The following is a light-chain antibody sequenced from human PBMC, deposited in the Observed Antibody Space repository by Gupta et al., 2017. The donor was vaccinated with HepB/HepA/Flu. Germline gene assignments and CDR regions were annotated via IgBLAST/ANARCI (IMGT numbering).Light chain of an antibody. CDR3: QQRDNWPLT. CDR2: DAS. V-gene: IGKV3-11*01. CDR1: QTISHS. Sequence: EIVLTQSPATLSLSPGERATLSCRASQTISHSLAWFQQRPGQAPRLLIYDASNRATGLPASFSGSGSATDFTLTISSREPEDFAVYYCQQRDNWPLTFGRGTKVEIK. J-gene: IGKJ4*01.